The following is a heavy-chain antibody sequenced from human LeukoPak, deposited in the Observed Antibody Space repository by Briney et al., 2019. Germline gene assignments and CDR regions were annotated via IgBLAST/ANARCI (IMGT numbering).Heavy chain of an antibody. CDR3: ARGVGGSNYYYYYMDV. CDR1: GYSISSGYY. D-gene: IGHD1-26*01. CDR2: IYYSGST. V-gene: IGHV4-61*01. Sequence: SETLSLTCTVSGYSISSGYYWSWIRQPPGKGLEWIGYIYYSGSTNYNPSLKSRVTISVDTSKNQFSLKLSSVTAADTAVYYCARGVGGSNYYYYYMDVWGKGTTVTISS. J-gene: IGHJ6*03.